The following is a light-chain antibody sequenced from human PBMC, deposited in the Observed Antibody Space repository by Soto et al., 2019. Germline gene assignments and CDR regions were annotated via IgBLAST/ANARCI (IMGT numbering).Light chain of an antibody. V-gene: IGLV7-46*01. CDR3: LLSYSGDWV. J-gene: IGLJ3*02. Sequence: QAVVTQEPSLTVSPGGTVTLTCGSSTGAVSNGHYPYWFQQKPGQAPRTLIYDTSDKQSWTPARFSGSLLGGKAALTLSGAQPEDEAEYYCLLSYSGDWVFGGGTQLTVL. CDR2: DTS. CDR1: TGAVSNGHY.